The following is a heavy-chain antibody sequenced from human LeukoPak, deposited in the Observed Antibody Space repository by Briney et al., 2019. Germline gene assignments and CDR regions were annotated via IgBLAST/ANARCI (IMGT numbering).Heavy chain of an antibody. J-gene: IGHJ4*02. D-gene: IGHD3-22*01. Sequence: SETLSLTCTVSGGSISSYYWSWIRQPPGKGLEWIGYIYYSGSTNYNPSLKSRVTISADTSKNQFSLKLSSVTAADTAVYYCARDRRYYYDSSGYDPFYFDYWGQGTLVTVSS. V-gene: IGHV4-59*01. CDR3: ARDRRYYYDSSGYDPFYFDY. CDR1: GGSISSYY. CDR2: IYYSGST.